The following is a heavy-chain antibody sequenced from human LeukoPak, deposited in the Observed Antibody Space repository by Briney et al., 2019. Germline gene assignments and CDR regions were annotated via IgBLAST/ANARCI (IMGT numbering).Heavy chain of an antibody. CDR2: INPNTGAT. CDR1: VYTLTGYY. J-gene: IGHJ4*02. V-gene: IGHV1-2*02. D-gene: IGHD6-19*01. Sequence: ASVKVSRKASVYTLTGYYLHWVRQAPGQGLEWMGWINPNTGATHSAQKFHGRITMTRDTSISTAYMDLSRLRSDDTAVYYCARDRVGSGWPRPYYFEVWGQGTLVTVSS. CDR3: ARDRVGSGWPRPYYFEV.